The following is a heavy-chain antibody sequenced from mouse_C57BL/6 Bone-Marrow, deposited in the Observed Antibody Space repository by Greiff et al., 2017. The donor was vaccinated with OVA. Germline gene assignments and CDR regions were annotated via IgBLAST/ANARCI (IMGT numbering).Heavy chain of an antibody. CDR1: GFTFSNYW. CDR3: TPYGFYYAMDY. Sequence: EVKLVESGGGLVQPGGSMKLSCVASGFTFSNYWMNWVRQSPEKGLEWVAQIRLKSDNYATHYAESVKGRFTISRDDSKSSVYLKMNNLRSEDTGIYYCTPYGFYYAMDYWGQGTSVTVSS. CDR2: IRLKSDNYAT. D-gene: IGHD2-2*01. V-gene: IGHV6-3*01. J-gene: IGHJ4*01.